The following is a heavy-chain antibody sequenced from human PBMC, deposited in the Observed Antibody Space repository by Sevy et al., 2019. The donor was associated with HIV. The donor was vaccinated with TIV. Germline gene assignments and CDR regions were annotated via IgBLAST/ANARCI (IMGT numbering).Heavy chain of an antibody. V-gene: IGHV4-59*08. D-gene: IGHD2-2*01. Sequence: SETLSLTCTVSGDSISTYYWSWIRQPTGKGLEWIGSVQNRGTTNYNPSLKNRGTISVDASKHQFFLRLNSVTAADSAVYYCAKHVDARWFDPWGQGTLVTVSS. J-gene: IGHJ5*02. CDR3: AKHVDARWFDP. CDR1: GDSISTYY. CDR2: VQNRGTT.